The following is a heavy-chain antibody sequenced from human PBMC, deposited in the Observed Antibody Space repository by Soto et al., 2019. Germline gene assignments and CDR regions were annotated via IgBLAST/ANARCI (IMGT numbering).Heavy chain of an antibody. V-gene: IGHV3-53*01. J-gene: IGHJ4*02. D-gene: IGHD3-3*01. Sequence: EVQLVESGGGLIQPGGSLRLSCVASGFIVSSNQMSWVRQAPGKGLEWVSVIYSGHTTYYADSVEGRFTISRDDSKNTLYLQMNSLRVEDTAVYYCVRGPSDHKLRLVKWPYGDYWGQGALVTVSS. CDR1: GFIVSSNQ. CDR3: VRGPSDHKLRLVKWPYGDY. CDR2: IYSGHTT.